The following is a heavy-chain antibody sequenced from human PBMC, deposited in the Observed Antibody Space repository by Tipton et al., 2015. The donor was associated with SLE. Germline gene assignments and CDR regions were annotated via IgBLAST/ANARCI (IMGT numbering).Heavy chain of an antibody. Sequence: GLVKPSETLSLTCAVYGGSFSGYYWSWIRQPPGKGLEWIGEINHSGSTNYNPSLKGRVTISVDTSKNQFSLRLKSVTAADTAVYYCARASVSISYNNHYYYMDVWGKGTTVTVSS. V-gene: IGHV4-34*01. J-gene: IGHJ6*03. D-gene: IGHD6-6*01. CDR3: ARASVSISYNNHYYYMDV. CDR2: INHSGST. CDR1: GGSFSGYY.